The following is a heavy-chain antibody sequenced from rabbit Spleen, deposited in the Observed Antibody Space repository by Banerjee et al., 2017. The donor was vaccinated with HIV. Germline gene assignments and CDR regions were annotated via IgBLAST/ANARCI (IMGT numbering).Heavy chain of an antibody. J-gene: IGHJ4*01. D-gene: IGHD8-1*01. CDR3: ARTTGGSSDYNL. Sequence: QSLEESGGDLVKPGAYLTLTCTASGFTISSSYYMCWVRQAPGKGLEWIGCITIDSVSTYYANWAKGRFTISRTSSTTVTLQMTSLTAADTATYFCARTTGGSSDYNLWGQGTLVTVS. CDR1: GFTISSSYY. V-gene: IGHV1S40*01. CDR2: ITIDSVST.